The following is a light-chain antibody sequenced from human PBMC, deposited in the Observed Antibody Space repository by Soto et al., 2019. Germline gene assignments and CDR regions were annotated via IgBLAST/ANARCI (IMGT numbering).Light chain of an antibody. CDR3: AAWDDSLNGRV. CDR1: NSNIGSNT. Sequence: SMLTQPPSASGTPGQRVTISCSGSNSNIGSNTVNWYQQLPGAAPKLLIYYDNLRPSGIPDRISGSKSGTSASLAISGLQSDDEADYYCAAWDDSLNGRVFGTGTKVTVL. CDR2: YDN. J-gene: IGLJ1*01. V-gene: IGLV1-44*01.